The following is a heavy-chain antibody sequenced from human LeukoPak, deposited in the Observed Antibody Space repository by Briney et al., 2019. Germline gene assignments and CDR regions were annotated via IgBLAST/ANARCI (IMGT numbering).Heavy chain of an antibody. CDR1: GFTFSSHY. V-gene: IGHV3-21*06. CDR2: ITSSSSDI. CDR3: AAALAIAVGGTTPGDY. J-gene: IGHJ4*02. D-gene: IGHD6-19*01. Sequence: GGSLRLSCAASGFTFSSHYMNWVRQAPGKGLEWVSSITSSSSDIFYADSVKGRFTISRDNAKNSLYLKMNGLRVEDTAVYYCAAALAIAVGGTTPGDYWGQGTLVTVSS.